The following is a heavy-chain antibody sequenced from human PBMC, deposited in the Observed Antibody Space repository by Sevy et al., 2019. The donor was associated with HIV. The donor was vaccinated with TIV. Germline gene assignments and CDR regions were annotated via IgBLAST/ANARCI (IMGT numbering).Heavy chain of an antibody. CDR2: INPDSGGP. J-gene: IGHJ4*02. Sequence: ASVKVSCKASGYTFTGYYMHWVRQAPEQGLQWMGWINPDSGGPNYAPKFQGRVTLTRDTSISTAYMELSRLKSDDTAVYYCVRDDRDGYFEYWGQGTLVTVSS. CDR3: VRDDRDGYFEY. V-gene: IGHV1-2*02. CDR1: GYTFTGYY.